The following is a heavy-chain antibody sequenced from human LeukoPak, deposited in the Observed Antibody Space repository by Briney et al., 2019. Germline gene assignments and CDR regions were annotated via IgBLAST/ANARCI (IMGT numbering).Heavy chain of an antibody. V-gene: IGHV3-23*01. J-gene: IGHJ3*01. CDR2: ISDRGDNT. CDR3: AKGRWGLTINNFDL. CDR1: GFSLTTYA. Sequence: PGGSLRLSCAASGFSLTTYAMGWVRQAPGKGLEWVSVISDRGDNTYYGDSVKGRFTISRDSSKNTLYLQMNSLEGEDTALYYCAKGRWGLTINNFDLWGQGTMVTVSS. D-gene: IGHD7-27*01.